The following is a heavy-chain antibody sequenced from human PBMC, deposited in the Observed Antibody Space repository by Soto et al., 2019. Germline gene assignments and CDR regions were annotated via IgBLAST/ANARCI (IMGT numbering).Heavy chain of an antibody. CDR3: ARARDSSSSFYFDS. CDR1: GYTFATYW. CDR2: VYPGDFYT. J-gene: IGHJ4*02. Sequence: VESLKISGQGSGYTFATYWVGWVRQMPGKGLEWMGIVYPGDFYTRYSPSFQGQVTISADKSISTAYLQWNSLKASDTAIYYCARARDSSSSFYFDSWGQGTLVTVSS. V-gene: IGHV5-51*01. D-gene: IGHD6-13*01.